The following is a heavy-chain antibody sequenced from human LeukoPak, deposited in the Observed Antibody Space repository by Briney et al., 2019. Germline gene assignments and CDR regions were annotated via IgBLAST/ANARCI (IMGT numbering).Heavy chain of an antibody. J-gene: IGHJ4*02. CDR2: ISTSGSTI. CDR1: GFTFSNYD. Sequence: GGSLRLSCAASGFTFSNYDMNWVRQAPGKGLEWVSSISTSGSTIYSADSVKGRFTISRDSAKNSLYLQMNSLRAEDTAVYYCARASSWYDFDYWGQGTLVTVSS. CDR3: ARASSWYDFDY. V-gene: IGHV3-48*03. D-gene: IGHD6-13*01.